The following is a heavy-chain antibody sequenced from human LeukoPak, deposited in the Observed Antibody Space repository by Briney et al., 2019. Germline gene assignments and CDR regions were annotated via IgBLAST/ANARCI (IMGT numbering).Heavy chain of an antibody. J-gene: IGHJ4*02. Sequence: PSETLSLTCTVSGASISSGSDYWTWIRQRAGKRLQWIGRIHSSGSTIYNPSLNSRGTISIDTSTNQFSLKLNSVTAADTAMYYCGRVGYGGYGIVDYWGQGTLVTVSS. CDR1: GASISSGSDY. V-gene: IGHV4-61*02. CDR2: IHSSGST. CDR3: GRVGYGGYGIVDY. D-gene: IGHD5-12*01.